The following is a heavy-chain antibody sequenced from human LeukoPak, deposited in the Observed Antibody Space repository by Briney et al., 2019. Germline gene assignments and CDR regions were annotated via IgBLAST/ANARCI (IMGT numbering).Heavy chain of an antibody. D-gene: IGHD3-3*01. V-gene: IGHV4-39*01. CDR2: IYYSGST. Sequence: SETLSLTCTVSGGSISSSSDYWGWIRQPPGKGLEWIGSIYYSGSTYYNPSLKSRVTISVDTSKNQFSLKLSSVTAADTAVYYCARVLAQSYYYYGMDVWGQGTTVTVSS. CDR3: ARVLAQSYYYYGMDV. CDR1: GGSISSSSDY. J-gene: IGHJ6*02.